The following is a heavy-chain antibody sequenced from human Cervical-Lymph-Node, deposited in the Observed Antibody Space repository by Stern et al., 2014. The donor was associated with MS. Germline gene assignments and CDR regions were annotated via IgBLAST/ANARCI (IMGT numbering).Heavy chain of an antibody. V-gene: IGHV5-51*01. Sequence: EVQLVESGPEVKRPGESLKISCQASGYTFTSYWIGWVRQMPGKGLEWIAIIFPGGSDIRSSPSFQGQFPISADKSSSPAYLHWNNLKASDTAIYYCARQRYFDYWGQGTLVTVSS. J-gene: IGHJ4*02. CDR3: ARQRYFDY. CDR1: GYTFTSYW. CDR2: IFPGGSDI.